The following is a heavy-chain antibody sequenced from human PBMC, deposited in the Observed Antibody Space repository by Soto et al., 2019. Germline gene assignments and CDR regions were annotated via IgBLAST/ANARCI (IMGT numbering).Heavy chain of an antibody. V-gene: IGHV4-39*01. CDR3: ARLSSCSGGSCYLGDWFDP. D-gene: IGHD2-15*01. CDR1: GGSISSSSYY. J-gene: IGHJ5*02. Sequence: QLQLQESGPGLVKPSETLSLTCTVSGGSISSSSYYWGWIRQPPGKGLEWIGSIYYSGSTYYNPSLKSRVTISVDTSMNQFSLKLSSVTAADTAVYYCARLSSCSGGSCYLGDWFDPWGQGTLVTVSS. CDR2: IYYSGST.